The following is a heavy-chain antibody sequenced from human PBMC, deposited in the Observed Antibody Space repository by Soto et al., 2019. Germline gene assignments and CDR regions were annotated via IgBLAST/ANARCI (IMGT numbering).Heavy chain of an antibody. J-gene: IGHJ4*02. D-gene: IGHD1-1*01. CDR2: ISWNSGSI. CDR3: AKYIRTTGTTFVY. Sequence: EVQLVESGGGLVQPGRSLRLSCAASGFTFDDYAMHWVRQAPGKGPEWVPSISWNSGSIGYADSVKGRFTISRDNAKNSLYLQMNSLRAEDTALYYCAKYIRTTGTTFVYWVQGTLVTVSS. V-gene: IGHV3-9*01. CDR1: GFTFDDYA.